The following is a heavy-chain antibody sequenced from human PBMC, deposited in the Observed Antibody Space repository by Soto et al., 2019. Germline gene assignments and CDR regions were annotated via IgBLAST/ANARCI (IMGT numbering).Heavy chain of an antibody. J-gene: IGHJ4*02. CDR2: ITSNSDTT. CDR1: GFTFDSYG. Sequence: EVQLVESGGDLVQPGRSLRLSCAASGFTFDSYGMLWVRQVPGKGLEWVSGITSNSDTTGYADSVKGRFTISRDNAKNSLYLQMNSLRVEDTAFYFCAKDRGSLLGVITEWGQGTLVTVSS. D-gene: IGHD3-10*01. V-gene: IGHV3-9*01. CDR3: AKDRGSLLGVITE.